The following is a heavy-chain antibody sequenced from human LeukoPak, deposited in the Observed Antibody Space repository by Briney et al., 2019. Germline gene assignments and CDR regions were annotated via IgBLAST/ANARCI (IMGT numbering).Heavy chain of an antibody. D-gene: IGHD1-26*01. V-gene: IGHV3-30*18. J-gene: IGHJ4*02. CDR3: AKYRLALKSGSYSGGNYFDY. Sequence: PGGSLRLSCAASGFTFSSYGMHWVRQAPGKGLEWVAVISYDGSNKYYADSVKGRFTISRDNSKNTLYLQMNSLRAEDTAVYYCAKYRLALKSGSYSGGNYFDYWGQGTLVTVSS. CDR2: ISYDGSNK. CDR1: GFTFSSYG.